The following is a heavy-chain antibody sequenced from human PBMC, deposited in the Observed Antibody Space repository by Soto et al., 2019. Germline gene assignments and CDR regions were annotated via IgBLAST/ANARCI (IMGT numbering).Heavy chain of an antibody. CDR1: GASVTSDDYY. J-gene: IGHJ4*02. Sequence: SETLSLTCAVSGASVTSDDYYWSWIRQPPGKGLEWIAYIYHSGSTYYNPSLKSRVSISIDTSQNQLSLKLTSLTAADTAVYYCARDPIFYYASSGYGGSYFDYWGQGSRVT. D-gene: IGHD3-22*01. CDR2: IYHSGST. V-gene: IGHV4-30-4*01. CDR3: ARDPIFYYASSGYGGSYFDY.